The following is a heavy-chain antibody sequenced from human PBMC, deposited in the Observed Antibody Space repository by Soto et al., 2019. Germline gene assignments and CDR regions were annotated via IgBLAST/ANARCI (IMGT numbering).Heavy chain of an antibody. D-gene: IGHD6-19*01. V-gene: IGHV5-51*01. CDR3: ARRSYSSGWDPIDL. Sequence: PXDSLKISCKGSGYSFTSYWIGLVGQMPGKGLEWMGIIYPGDSDTRYSPSFQGQVTISADKSISTAYLQWSSLKASDTAMYYCARRSYSSGWDPIDLWGQGTLVTVSS. CDR2: IYPGDSDT. J-gene: IGHJ4*02. CDR1: GYSFTSYW.